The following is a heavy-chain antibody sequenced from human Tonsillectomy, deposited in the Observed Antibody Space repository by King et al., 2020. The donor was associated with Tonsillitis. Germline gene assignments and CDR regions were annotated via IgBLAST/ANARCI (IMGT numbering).Heavy chain of an antibody. J-gene: IGHJ4*02. CDR1: RFSFRSYA. D-gene: IGHD1-1*01. CDR3: ATLEAGTPGYVDY. CDR2: ISADGSNK. Sequence: VQLVESGGGVVQPGRSLRLSCAASRFSFRSYALHWVRQAPGKGLEWVAVISADGSNKYYADSVRGRFTISRDNSKTTLYLQMNSLRTEDTAVYFCATLEAGTPGYVDYWGQGTLVTVSS. V-gene: IGHV3-30*04.